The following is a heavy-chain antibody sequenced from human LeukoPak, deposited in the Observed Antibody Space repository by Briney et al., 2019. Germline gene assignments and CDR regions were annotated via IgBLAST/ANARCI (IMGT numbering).Heavy chain of an antibody. Sequence: GGSLRLSCAASGFTFSSYGMHWVRQAPGKGLEWVAVISYDGSNKYYADSVKGQFTISRDNSKNTLYLQMNSLRAEDTAVYYCAKGLRSLRAIDYWGQGTLVTVSS. CDR1: GFTFSSYG. V-gene: IGHV3-30*18. D-gene: IGHD2-21*01. J-gene: IGHJ4*02. CDR3: AKGLRSLRAIDY. CDR2: ISYDGSNK.